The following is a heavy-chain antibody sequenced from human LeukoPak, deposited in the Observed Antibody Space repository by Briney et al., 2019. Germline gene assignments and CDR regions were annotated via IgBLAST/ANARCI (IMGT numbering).Heavy chain of an antibody. CDR2: TYYRSKWYN. J-gene: IGHJ4*02. Sequence: SQTLSLTCAISGDSVSSNSAAWNWIRQSPSRGLEWLGRTYYRSKWYNDYAVSVKSRITINPDTSKNQFSLKLSSVTAADTAVYYCARKQYYYDSSGYYSGYLDYWGQGTLVTVSS. V-gene: IGHV6-1*01. CDR1: GDSVSSNSAA. D-gene: IGHD3-22*01. CDR3: ARKQYYYDSSGYYSGYLDY.